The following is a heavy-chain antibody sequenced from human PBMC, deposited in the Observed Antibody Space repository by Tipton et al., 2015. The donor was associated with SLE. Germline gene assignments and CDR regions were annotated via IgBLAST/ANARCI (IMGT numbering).Heavy chain of an antibody. Sequence: VQLVQSGAEVKKPGESLKISCKGSGYSFTSYWISWVRQMPGKGLEWMGRIDPSDSYTNYSPSFQGHVTISADKSISTAYLQWSSLKASDTAMYYCARRRGIQLWSDAFDSWGQGTMVTVSS. CDR3: ARRRGIQLWSDAFDS. J-gene: IGHJ3*02. V-gene: IGHV5-10-1*01. CDR2: IDPSDSYT. D-gene: IGHD5-18*01. CDR1: GYSFTSYW.